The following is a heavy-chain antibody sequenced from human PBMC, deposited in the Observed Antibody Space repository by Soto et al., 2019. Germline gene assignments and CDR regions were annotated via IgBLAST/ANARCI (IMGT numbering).Heavy chain of an antibody. CDR1: GYSFSSYW. V-gene: IGHV5-51*01. CDR2: IFPGDSDT. D-gene: IGHD6-19*01. CDR3: ARLNGGGGWYFDY. J-gene: IGHJ4*02. Sequence: LGESLKISCKGSGYSFSSYWIAWVRQMPGKGLECMGIIFPGDSDTRYSPSFQGQVTISADKSISTAYLQWSSLKASDTAMYYCARLNGGGGWYFDYWGQETLVTVSS.